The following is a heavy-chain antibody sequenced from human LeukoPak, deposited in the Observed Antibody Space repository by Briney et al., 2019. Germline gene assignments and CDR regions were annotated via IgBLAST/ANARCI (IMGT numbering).Heavy chain of an antibody. J-gene: IGHJ5*02. CDR3: AKNPSGLYYYGSGSYSNWFDP. CDR2: ISGSGGST. Sequence: GGSLRLSCAASGFTFSGYAMSWVRQAPGKGLEWVSAISGSGGSTYYADSVKGRFTISRDNSKNTLYLQMNSLRAEDTAVYYCAKNPSGLYYYGSGSYSNWFDPWGQGTLVTVSS. CDR1: GFTFSGYA. V-gene: IGHV3-23*01. D-gene: IGHD3-10*01.